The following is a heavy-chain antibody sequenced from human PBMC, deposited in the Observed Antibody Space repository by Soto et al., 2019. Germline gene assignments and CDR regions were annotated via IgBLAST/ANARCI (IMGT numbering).Heavy chain of an antibody. D-gene: IGHD3-16*01. CDR2: IYPGDSDT. J-gene: IGHJ6*02. V-gene: IGHV5-51*01. Sequence: GESLKISCKGSGYSFTSYWIGWVRQMPGKGLEWMGIIYPGDSDTRYSPSFQGQVTISADKSISTAYLQWSSLKASDTAMYYCASLRRPSYYYYGMDVWGQGTTVTVSS. CDR3: ASLRRPSYYYYGMDV. CDR1: GYSFTSYW.